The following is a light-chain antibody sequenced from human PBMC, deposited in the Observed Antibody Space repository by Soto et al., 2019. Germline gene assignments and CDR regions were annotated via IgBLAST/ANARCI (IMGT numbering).Light chain of an antibody. CDR2: SAS. V-gene: IGKV1-39*01. CDR3: LQTDSVPDT. J-gene: IGKJ2*01. Sequence: EIQMTKSPSSLSASVGDRVTLTCRASPAISSYLNWYQLKPGRPPKLLIYSASSLQAGVPSRFSGSGSETSFTITITDLQPADFTSYFCLQTDSVPDTFGQGT. CDR1: PAISSY.